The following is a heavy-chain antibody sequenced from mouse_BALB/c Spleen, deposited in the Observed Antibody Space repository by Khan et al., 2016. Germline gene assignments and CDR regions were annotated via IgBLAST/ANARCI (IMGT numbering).Heavy chain of an antibody. Sequence: QVQLQQSGTELPRPGASVKLSCKASGYTFTDYYIHWVKQRTGQGLEWIGEIFPGSGSTEYNEKFKGKASLTADTSSSTAYMQLSSLTSEDSAVSFCARSYFCYFAMDYWGHGASVTVSS. CDR3: ARSYFCYFAMDY. D-gene: IGHD2-10*01. V-gene: IGHV1-77*01. CDR2: IFPGSGST. J-gene: IGHJ4*01. CDR1: GYTFTDYY.